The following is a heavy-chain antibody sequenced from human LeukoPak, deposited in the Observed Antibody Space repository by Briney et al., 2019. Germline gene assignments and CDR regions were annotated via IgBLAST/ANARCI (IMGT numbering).Heavy chain of an antibody. V-gene: IGHV4-34*01. Sequence: PSETLSLTCAVYGVSFSGYYWSWIRQPPGKGLEWVGEINHSGSTNYNPSLKSRVTISVDTSKNQFSLKLSSVTAADTAVYYCARQVANYYYMDVWGKGTTVTVSS. J-gene: IGHJ6*03. CDR1: GVSFSGYY. CDR2: INHSGST. CDR3: ARQVANYYYMDV.